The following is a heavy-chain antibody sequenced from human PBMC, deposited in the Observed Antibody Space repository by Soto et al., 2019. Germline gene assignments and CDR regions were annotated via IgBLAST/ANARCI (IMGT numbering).Heavy chain of an antibody. J-gene: IGHJ4*02. D-gene: IGHD6-13*01. CDR1: GFTFSNYA. CDR2: ITGSGGGT. Sequence: EVQLLESGGGLVQPGVSLRLSCAASGFTFSNYAMTWVRQAPGKGLEWVSVITGSGGGTYFVDSVKGRFTISRDNSKNTVYLQMNSLRAEDKAVYYCAKRPLTAAGFDYWGQGTLVTVSS. CDR3: AKRPLTAAGFDY. V-gene: IGHV3-23*01.